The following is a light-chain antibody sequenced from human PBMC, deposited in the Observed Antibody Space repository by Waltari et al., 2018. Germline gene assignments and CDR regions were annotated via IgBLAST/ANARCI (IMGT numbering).Light chain of an antibody. CDR1: TAAVTSGFY. Sequence: QTVVPKHPSLSVSPGATVTLTCASRTAAVTSGFYPSWFQQKPGQPPRALSYSTNNKRSWTPARFSGSRLGGKAALTLSGVQVEDEDEYYCLHYYGGAQVFGGGTKLTVL. V-gene: IGLV7-43*01. CDR3: LHYYGGAQV. CDR2: STN. J-gene: IGLJ3*02.